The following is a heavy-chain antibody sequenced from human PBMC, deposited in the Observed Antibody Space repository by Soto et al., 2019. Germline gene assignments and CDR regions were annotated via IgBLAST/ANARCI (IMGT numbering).Heavy chain of an antibody. Sequence: EVQLLESGGGLVQPGGSLRLSCTPSGFIFSEYAMSWVRQAPGKGLEWVSSIGGPGDDTYYADYVKGRFTISRDNSKNTLYLQMNSLRGDDTATYYCVKDGMSRNSVWDPFDVWGQGTMVTVSS. CDR1: GFIFSEYA. V-gene: IGHV3-23*01. J-gene: IGHJ3*01. CDR3: VKDGMSRNSVWDPFDV. CDR2: IGGPGDDT. D-gene: IGHD4-4*01.